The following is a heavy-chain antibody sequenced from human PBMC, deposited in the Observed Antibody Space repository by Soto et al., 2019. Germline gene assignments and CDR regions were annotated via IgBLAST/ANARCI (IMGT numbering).Heavy chain of an antibody. V-gene: IGHV3-30*18. CDR2: ISYDGSNK. D-gene: IGHD6-13*01. Sequence: GGSLRLSCAASGFTFTSYGMHWVRQAPGKGLEWVAVISYDGSNKYYADSVKGRFTISRDNSKNTLYLQMNSLRAEDTAVYYCAKERYSSRSPDFDYWGQGT. J-gene: IGHJ4*02. CDR3: AKERYSSRSPDFDY. CDR1: GFTFTSYG.